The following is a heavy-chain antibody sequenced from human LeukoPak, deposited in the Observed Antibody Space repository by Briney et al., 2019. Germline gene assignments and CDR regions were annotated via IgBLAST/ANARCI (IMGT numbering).Heavy chain of an antibody. V-gene: IGHV4-61*01. CDR2: IYHSGST. Sequence: SETLSLTCTVSGDSVSSGSSYWSWIRRPPGEGLQWLGYIYHSGSTNYNPSLKSRVTISVDTSKNQFSLKLSSVTTADTAVYYCARGSAWYFVYWGRGTLVTVSS. D-gene: IGHD6-19*01. CDR3: ARGSAWYFVY. CDR1: GDSVSSGSSY. J-gene: IGHJ4*02.